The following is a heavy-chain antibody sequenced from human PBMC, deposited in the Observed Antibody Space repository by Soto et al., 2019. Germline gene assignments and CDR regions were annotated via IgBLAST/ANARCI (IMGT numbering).Heavy chain of an antibody. CDR1: GGSISSGGYY. CDR2: IYYSGST. D-gene: IGHD3-3*01. J-gene: IGHJ5*02. Sequence: SETLSLTCTVSGGSISSGGYYWSGIHQHPGKGLEWIGYIYYSGSTYYNPSLKSRVTISVDTSKNQFSLKLSSVTAADTAVYYCARAEDYDFYWFDPWGQGTLVTVSS. V-gene: IGHV4-31*03. CDR3: ARAEDYDFYWFDP.